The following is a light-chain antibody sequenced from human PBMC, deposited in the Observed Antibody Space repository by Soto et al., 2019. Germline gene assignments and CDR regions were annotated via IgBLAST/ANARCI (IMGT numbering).Light chain of an antibody. CDR1: NSDTGDYNY. V-gene: IGLV2-8*01. CDR2: EVS. CDR3: SSYAGSDNYV. J-gene: IGLJ1*01. Sequence: QSALTQPPSASGSPGQSVTISCSGTNSDTGDYNYVSWYQQHPGKAPKLMIYEVSKRPSGVPDRFSGSKSGNTASLTVSGLQADDEVDYYCSSYAGSDNYVFGTGTKLTVL.